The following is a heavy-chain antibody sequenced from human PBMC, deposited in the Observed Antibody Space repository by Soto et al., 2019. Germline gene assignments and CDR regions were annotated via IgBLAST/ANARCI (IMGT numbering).Heavy chain of an antibody. Sequence: QVQLVQSGAEVKKPGASVKVSCKASGYTFTGYYMHWVRQAAGQGLEWMGWINPNSGGTNYAQKFQGWVTMTRDTSISTAYMERSRLRSDDTAVYYCARAGRLWFGELHHYFDYWGQGTLVTVSS. J-gene: IGHJ4*02. CDR2: INPNSGGT. V-gene: IGHV1-2*04. CDR3: ARAGRLWFGELHHYFDY. CDR1: GYTFTGYY. D-gene: IGHD3-10*01.